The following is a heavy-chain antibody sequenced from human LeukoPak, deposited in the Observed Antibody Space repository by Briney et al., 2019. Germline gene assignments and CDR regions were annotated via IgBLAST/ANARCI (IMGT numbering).Heavy chain of an antibody. CDR1: GFTFNTYA. D-gene: IGHD6-6*01. J-gene: IGHJ4*02. Sequence: PGGSLRLSCSASGFTFNTYAMSWVRQAPGKGLEWVSAISGSGGSTYYADSVKGRFTISRDNSKNTLYLQMNSLRAEDTAVYYCAKDLGAYSSSPSDYWGQGTLVTVSS. CDR3: AKDLGAYSSSPSDY. V-gene: IGHV3-23*01. CDR2: ISGSGGST.